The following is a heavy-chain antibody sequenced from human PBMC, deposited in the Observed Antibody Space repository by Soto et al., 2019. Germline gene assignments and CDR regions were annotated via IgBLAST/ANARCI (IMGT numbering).Heavy chain of an antibody. Sequence: SETLSLTCTVSGGSISSYYWSWIRQPPGKGLEWIGYIYYSGSTYYNPSLKSRVTISVDTSKNQFSLKLSSVTAANTAVYYCARAPGASGMDVWGQGTMVTVSS. J-gene: IGHJ6*02. D-gene: IGHD3-10*01. CDR2: IYYSGST. CDR3: ARAPGASGMDV. CDR1: GGSISSYY. V-gene: IGHV4-59*08.